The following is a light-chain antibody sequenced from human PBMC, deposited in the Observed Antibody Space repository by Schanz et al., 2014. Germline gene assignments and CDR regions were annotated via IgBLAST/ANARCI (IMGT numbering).Light chain of an antibody. J-gene: IGLJ2*01. CDR2: DVS. V-gene: IGLV2-11*01. CDR3: SSYTSSAPLGVV. Sequence: QSALTQPRSVSGSPGQSVTISCTGTSSDVGGYNYVSWYQQHPGKAPKLMIYDVSKRPSGVSNRFSGSKSAYTASLTISGLQAEDEADYYCSSYTSSAPLGVVFGGGTKLTVL. CDR1: SSDVGGYNY.